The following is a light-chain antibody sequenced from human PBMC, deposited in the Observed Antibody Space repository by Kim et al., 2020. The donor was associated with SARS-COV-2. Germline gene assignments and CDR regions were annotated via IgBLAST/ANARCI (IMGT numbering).Light chain of an antibody. V-gene: IGKV1-5*03. CDR1: QSISSW. CDR3: QQYKSYPVT. CDR2: KAS. J-gene: IGKJ1*01. Sequence: ASVGDRVTITCRASQSISSWLAWYQQKPGKVPNLLIYKASSLESGVPSRFSGSRSGTEFTLTISSLQPDDFATYYCQQYKSYPVTFGQGTKVDIK.